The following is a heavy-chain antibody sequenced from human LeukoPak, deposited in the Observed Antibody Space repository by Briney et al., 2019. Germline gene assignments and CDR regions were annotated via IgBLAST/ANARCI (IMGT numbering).Heavy chain of an antibody. V-gene: IGHV1-24*01. CDR2: FDPEDGET. D-gene: IGHD4-17*01. Sequence: ASVKVSCKVSGYTLTELSMHWVRQAPGKGLEWMGGFDPEDGETIYAQKFQGRVTMTEDTSTDTAYMELSSLRSEDTAVYYCATVPTPTSYGDHDRYYFDYWGQGTLVTVSS. CDR3: ATVPTPTSYGDHDRYYFDY. J-gene: IGHJ4*02. CDR1: GYTLTELS.